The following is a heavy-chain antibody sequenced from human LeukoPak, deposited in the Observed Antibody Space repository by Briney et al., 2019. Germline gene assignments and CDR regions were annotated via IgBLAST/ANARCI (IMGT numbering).Heavy chain of an antibody. Sequence: GQSLKISGKVSGYSFTGFWIGWGRQLLGKGLEWMGIIYPGDSDTRYSPSFQGQVTISADKSISTAYLQWSSLKASDTAMYYCARGGSGSWSIWGQGTMVTVSS. D-gene: IGHD3-10*01. CDR1: GYSFTGFW. CDR3: ARGGSGSWSI. J-gene: IGHJ3*02. CDR2: IYPGDSDT. V-gene: IGHV5-51*01.